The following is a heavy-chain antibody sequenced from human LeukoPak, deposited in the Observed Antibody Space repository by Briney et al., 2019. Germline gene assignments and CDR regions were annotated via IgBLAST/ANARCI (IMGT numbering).Heavy chain of an antibody. CDR2: IFASGST. J-gene: IGHJ4*01. D-gene: IGHD4-23*01. V-gene: IGHV4-4*08. CDR1: GDSLNVYY. Sequence: SETLSLTCSVSGDSLNVYYWNWIRQPPGKGLEWIGNIFASGSTNSNPSLKSRVTISVDTTKNQFSLNLTSVTAADTAVFYCARAYGGNSEIDYWGHGTLVTVSS. CDR3: ARAYGGNSEIDY.